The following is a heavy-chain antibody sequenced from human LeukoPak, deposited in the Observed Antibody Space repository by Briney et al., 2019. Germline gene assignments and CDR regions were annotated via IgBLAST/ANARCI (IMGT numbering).Heavy chain of an antibody. V-gene: IGHV4-4*07. CDR2: IYTSGST. J-gene: IGHJ6*02. CDR1: GGSISSYY. CDR3: ARDLAVAGYYYYGMDV. Sequence: SETLSLTCTVSGGSISSYYWSWIRQPAGKGLEWIGRIYTSGSTNYNPSLKSRVTMSVDTSKNQFSLKLSSVTAADTAVYYCARDLAVAGYYYYGMDVWGQGTTVTVPS. D-gene: IGHD6-19*01.